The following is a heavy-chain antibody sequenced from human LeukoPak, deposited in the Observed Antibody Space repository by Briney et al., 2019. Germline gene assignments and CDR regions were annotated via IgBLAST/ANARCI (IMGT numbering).Heavy chain of an antibody. V-gene: IGHV1-3*01. CDR2: INAGNGNT. Sequence: ASVKVSFKASGYTFTSYAMHWVRQAPGQRGEGMGWINAGNGNTKYSQKFQGRVTITRDTSASTAYMELSSLRSEDTAVYYCASAVVVPAAMFAGYYYYGMDVWGKGTTVTVSS. CDR1: GYTFTSYA. D-gene: IGHD2-2*01. CDR3: ASAVVVPAAMFAGYYYYGMDV. J-gene: IGHJ6*04.